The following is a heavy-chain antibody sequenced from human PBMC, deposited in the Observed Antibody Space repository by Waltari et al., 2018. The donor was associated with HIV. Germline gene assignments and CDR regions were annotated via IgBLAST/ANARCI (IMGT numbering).Heavy chain of an antibody. CDR1: GFTFSSYP. CDR2: ISTSSSYI. Sequence: EVQLVDSGGGLVKPGGSLRLSCAASGFTFSSYPMNWVRQAPGKGLERVSSISTSSSYIYHTDSVKGRFTISRDNAKNSLYLQMNSLRVEDTAVYYCAREKRFTYYGLDVWGQGTTVTVSS. D-gene: IGHD3-3*01. CDR3: AREKRFTYYGLDV. V-gene: IGHV3-21*01. J-gene: IGHJ6*02.